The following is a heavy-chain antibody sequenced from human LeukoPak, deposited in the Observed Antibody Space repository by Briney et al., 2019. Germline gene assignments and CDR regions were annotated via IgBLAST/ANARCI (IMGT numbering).Heavy chain of an antibody. Sequence: PGGSLRLSCAASGFTFSSYWMHWVRQAPGKGLVWVSRINTDGSSTSYADSVKGRFTISRDNAKNTLYLQMNSLRAEDTAVYYCAKGVGQTAAEGAFDIWGQGTMVTVSS. CDR3: AKGVGQTAAEGAFDI. CDR1: GFTFSSYW. D-gene: IGHD6-13*01. CDR2: INTDGSST. J-gene: IGHJ3*02. V-gene: IGHV3-74*01.